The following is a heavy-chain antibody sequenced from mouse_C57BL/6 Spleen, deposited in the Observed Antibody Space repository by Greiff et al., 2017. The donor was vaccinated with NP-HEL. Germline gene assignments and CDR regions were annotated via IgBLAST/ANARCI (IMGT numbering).Heavy chain of an antibody. D-gene: IGHD4-1*01. CDR1: GFTFSDYY. Sequence: EVQRVESGGGLVQPGGSLKLSCAASGFTFSDYYMYWVRQTPEKRLEWVAYISNGGGSTYYPDTVKGRFTISRDNAKNTLYLQMSRLKSEDTAMYDCARHIDWVYWYFDVWGTGTTVTVSS. CDR3: ARHIDWVYWYFDV. J-gene: IGHJ1*03. V-gene: IGHV5-12*01. CDR2: ISNGGGST.